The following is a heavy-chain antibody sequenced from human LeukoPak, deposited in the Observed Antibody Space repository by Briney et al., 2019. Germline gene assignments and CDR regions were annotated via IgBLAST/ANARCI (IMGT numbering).Heavy chain of an antibody. D-gene: IGHD2-15*01. CDR2: IYYSGST. J-gene: IGHJ4*02. CDR3: ARLGYCSGGSSYRFDY. V-gene: IGHV4-59*01. Sequence: PSETLSLTCTVSGGSISTYYWSWIRQPPGKGLEWIGYIYYSGSTNYNPSLKSRVTISVDTSKNQFSLKLSSVTAADTAVYYCARLGYCSGGSSYRFDYWGQGTLVTVSS. CDR1: GGSISTYY.